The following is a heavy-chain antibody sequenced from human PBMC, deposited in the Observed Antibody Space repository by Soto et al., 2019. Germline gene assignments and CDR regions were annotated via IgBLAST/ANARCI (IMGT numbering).Heavy chain of an antibody. D-gene: IGHD1-7*01. J-gene: IGHJ4*02. V-gene: IGHV4-38-2*02. CDR3: ARARIVVSGTIVDF. Sequence: PWETLSLTCTVSGYSVTSGSYWGWFRQPPEKGLEWIGSVYLSGHTYHNPSLMSRVTISIDTSKNQFSLKPTSVTAADTAVYYCARARIVVSGTIVDFWGLGTLVTVSS. CDR2: VYLSGHT. CDR1: GYSVTSGSY.